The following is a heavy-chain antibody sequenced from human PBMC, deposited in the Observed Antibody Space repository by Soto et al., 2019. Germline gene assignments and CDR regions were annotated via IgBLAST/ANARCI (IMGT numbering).Heavy chain of an antibody. CDR3: ARWVEVSLDYFDS. CDR1: GGSISNGYYY. J-gene: IGHJ4*02. V-gene: IGHV4-31*03. D-gene: IGHD2-15*01. CDR2: IYHSGRT. Sequence: SETLSLTCTVSGGSISNGYYYWSWVRQNPGKGLEWTGHIYHSGRTYYNPSLKSRVTISVDTSKNQFSLNLSSVTAADTAVYYCARWVEVSLDYFDSWGQGTPVTVSS.